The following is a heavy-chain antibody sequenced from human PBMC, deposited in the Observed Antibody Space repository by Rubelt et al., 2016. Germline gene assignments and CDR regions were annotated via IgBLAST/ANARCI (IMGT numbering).Heavy chain of an antibody. V-gene: IGHV3-53*01. CDR2: IYSGGST. J-gene: IGHJ4*02. Sequence: GKGLEWVSVIYSGGSTYYADSVKGRFTISRDNAKNSLYLQMNSLRAEDTAVYYCARVRGYGYGFGGYWGQGTLVTVSS. CDR3: ARVRGYGYGFGGY. D-gene: IGHD5-18*01.